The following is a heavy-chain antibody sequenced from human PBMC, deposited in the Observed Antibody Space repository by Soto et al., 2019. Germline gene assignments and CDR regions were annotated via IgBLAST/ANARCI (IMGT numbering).Heavy chain of an antibody. CDR1: GFTFSGSA. V-gene: IGHV3-73*01. J-gene: IGHJ4*02. D-gene: IGHD3-10*01. CDR2: IRSKANSYAT. CDR3: TQYYYGSGSYGLEWNDN. Sequence: QPGGSLRLSCAASGFTFSGSAMHWVRQASGKGLEWVGRIRSKANSYATAYAASVKGRFTISRDDSKNTAYLQMNSLKTEDTAVYYCTQYYYGSGSYGLEWNDNWGQGTLVTVSS.